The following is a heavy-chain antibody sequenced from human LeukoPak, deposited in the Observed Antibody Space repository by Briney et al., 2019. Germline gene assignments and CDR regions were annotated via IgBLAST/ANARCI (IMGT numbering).Heavy chain of an antibody. CDR3: ARLVEVSDSSGYYDY. D-gene: IGHD3-22*01. CDR2: IYYSGST. V-gene: IGHV4-39*01. Sequence: SETLSLTCTVSGGSISSSSYYWGWIRQPPGKGLEWIGSIYYSGSTYYNPSLKSRVTISVDTSKNQFSLKLSSVTAADTAVYYCARLVEVSDSSGYYDYWGQGTLVTVSS. CDR1: GGSISSSSYY. J-gene: IGHJ4*02.